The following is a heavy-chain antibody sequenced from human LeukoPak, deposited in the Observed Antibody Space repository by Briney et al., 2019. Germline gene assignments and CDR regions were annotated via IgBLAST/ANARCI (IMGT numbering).Heavy chain of an antibody. D-gene: IGHD3/OR15-3a*01. CDR1: GFTLSNAW. CDR2: IKSTTDGATT. CDR3: TDFGY. Sequence: GGSLRLSCAASGFTLSNAWMSGVRQAPGKGLEWVGRIKSTTDGATTDYAAPVKGRFTISRDDSKNTLYLQMNSLKNEDTAVYHCTDFGYWGQGTLVTVSS. V-gene: IGHV3-15*01. J-gene: IGHJ4*02.